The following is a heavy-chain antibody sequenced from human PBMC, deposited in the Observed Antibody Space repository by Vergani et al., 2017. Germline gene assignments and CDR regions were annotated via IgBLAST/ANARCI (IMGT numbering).Heavy chain of an antibody. CDR3: AKGDYDILTGYYS. V-gene: IGHV3-30*18. CDR2: ISYDGSNK. Sequence: QVQLVESGGGVVQPGRSLRLSCAASGFTFSSYGMHWVRQAPGKGLEWVAVISYDGSNKYYADSVKGRFTISRDNSKNTLYLQMNSLRAEDTAVCYCAKGDYDILTGYYSWGQGTLVTVSS. D-gene: IGHD3-9*01. CDR1: GFTFSSYG. J-gene: IGHJ4*02.